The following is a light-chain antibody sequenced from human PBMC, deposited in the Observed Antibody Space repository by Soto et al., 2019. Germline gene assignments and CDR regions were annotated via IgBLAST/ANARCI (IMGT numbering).Light chain of an antibody. CDR1: QSVSSSY. CDR2: GAS. J-gene: IGKJ3*01. CDR3: QQYGSSPLFT. Sequence: EIVLTQSPGTLSLSPGERATLSCRASQSVSSSYLAWYQQKPGQAPRLLIFGASSMATGIPDRFSGSGAGTDFTITISRLEPEDSAVYYCQQYGSSPLFTFGPGTKVDIK. V-gene: IGKV3-20*01.